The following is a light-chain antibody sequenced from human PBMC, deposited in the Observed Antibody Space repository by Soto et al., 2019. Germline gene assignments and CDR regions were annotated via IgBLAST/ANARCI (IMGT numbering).Light chain of an antibody. CDR2: GNS. V-gene: IGLV1-40*01. CDR1: SSXIGAGYD. J-gene: IGLJ7*01. CDR3: QSYDSSLSGAV. Sequence: QSVLTQPPSVSGAPGQRVTISCTGSSSXIGAGYDVHWYQQLPGTAPKLLIYGNSNRPSGVPDRFSGSKSGTSASLAITGLQAEDEADYYCQSYDSSLSGAVFGGGTQLTVL.